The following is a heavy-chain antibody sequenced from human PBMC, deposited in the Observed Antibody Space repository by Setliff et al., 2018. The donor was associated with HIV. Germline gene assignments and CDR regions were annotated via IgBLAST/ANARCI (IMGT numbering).Heavy chain of an antibody. V-gene: IGHV4-34*01. CDR1: GGSLSGYY. CDR3: AREGGQGYSGSGSFYHRNFDL. D-gene: IGHD3-10*01. J-gene: IGHJ2*01. Sequence: SETLSLTCAVYGGSLSGYYWSWVRQSPGRGLEWIGEINQSGNTNFNPSLKSLLIISVDTSKSQFSLKLTSVTAVDTALYYCAREGGQGYSGSGSFYHRNFDLWGRGTLVTVSS. CDR2: INQSGNT.